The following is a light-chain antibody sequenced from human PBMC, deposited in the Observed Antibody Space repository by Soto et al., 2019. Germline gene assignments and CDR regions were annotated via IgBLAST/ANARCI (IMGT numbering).Light chain of an antibody. CDR2: KAS. CDR1: QSIKSW. Sequence: DIQMTQSPSTLSASVGDRVTITCRASQSIKSWLAWYQQKPGKARTLLIYKASILESGVPSRFSGSGSGTDFTLTISSLQTDDFATYYCQQYNSYPNFGGGTKVEIK. V-gene: IGKV1-5*03. J-gene: IGKJ4*01. CDR3: QQYNSYPN.